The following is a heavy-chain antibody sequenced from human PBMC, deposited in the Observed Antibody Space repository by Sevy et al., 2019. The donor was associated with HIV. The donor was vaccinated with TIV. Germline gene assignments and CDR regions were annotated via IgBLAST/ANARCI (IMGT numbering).Heavy chain of an antibody. J-gene: IGHJ5*02. Sequence: ASVKVSCKVSGYTLTELSMHWVRQAPGKGLEWMGGFDPEDGETIYAQKFQGRVTMTEDTSTDTAYMELSSLRSEDTAVYYCAQYYYDSSGYYRSGGFDPWGQGTLVTVSS. CDR3: AQYYYDSSGYYRSGGFDP. D-gene: IGHD3-22*01. CDR2: FDPEDGET. CDR1: GYTLTELS. V-gene: IGHV1-24*01.